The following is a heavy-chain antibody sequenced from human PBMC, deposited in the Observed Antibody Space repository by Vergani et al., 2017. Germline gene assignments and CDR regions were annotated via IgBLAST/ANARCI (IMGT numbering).Heavy chain of an antibody. D-gene: IGHD2-21*01. Sequence: EVQLLESGGGSAQPGESLRLSCVASGFTFTAHGLNWVRQAPGKGLEWVSGISGKNFRTHYADSVKGRFTISRDDSKNTVYLQINSLRAEDTAFYYCEDLYGDDGFSPFWGQGTLVTVSS. CDR2: ISGKNFRT. J-gene: IGHJ4*02. CDR3: EDLYGDDGFSPF. CDR1: GFTFTAHG. V-gene: IGHV3-23*01.